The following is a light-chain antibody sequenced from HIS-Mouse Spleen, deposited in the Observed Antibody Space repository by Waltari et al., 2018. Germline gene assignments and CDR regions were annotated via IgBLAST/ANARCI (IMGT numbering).Light chain of an antibody. CDR2: QDS. J-gene: IGLJ2*01. CDR1: KLGDKY. Sequence: SYELTQPPSVSVSPGQTASITCSGDKLGDKYACWYQQKPGQSPVLVIYQDSKRPSGSPARFSGSNYVNTATLTISGTQAMDEADYYCQAWDSSYSVFGGGTKLTVL. CDR3: QAWDSSYSV. V-gene: IGLV3-1*01.